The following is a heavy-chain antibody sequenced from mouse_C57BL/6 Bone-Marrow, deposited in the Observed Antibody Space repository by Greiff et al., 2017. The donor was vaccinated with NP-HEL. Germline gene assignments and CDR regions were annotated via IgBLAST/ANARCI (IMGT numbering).Heavy chain of an antibody. V-gene: IGHV14-4*01. Sequence: VQLKQSGAELVRPGASVKLSCTASGFNIKDDYMHWMKPSPEQGLDWIGWIDPENGDTEYASKFQGKATITADTSSNTAYLQLSSLTSEDTAVYYCTTPYFDYWGQGTTLTVSS. CDR3: TTPYFDY. J-gene: IGHJ2*01. CDR2: IDPENGDT. CDR1: GFNIKDDY.